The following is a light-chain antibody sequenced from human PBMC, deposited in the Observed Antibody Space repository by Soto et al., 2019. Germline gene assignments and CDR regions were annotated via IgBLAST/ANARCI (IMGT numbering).Light chain of an antibody. V-gene: IGLV2-14*01. CDR3: SSYTSSSTPYV. J-gene: IGLJ1*01. CDR2: EVS. CDR1: SSDVGVYNY. Sequence: QSALTQPASVSGSPGQSITISCTETSSDVGVYNYVSWYQQHPGKAPKLMIYEVSNRPSGVSDRFSGSKSGNTASLTISGLQAEDEADYYCSSYTSSSTPYVFGTGTKLTVL.